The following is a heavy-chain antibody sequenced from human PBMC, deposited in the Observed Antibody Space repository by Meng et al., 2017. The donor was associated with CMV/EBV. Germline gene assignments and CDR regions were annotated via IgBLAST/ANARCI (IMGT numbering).Heavy chain of an antibody. CDR3: TNPSPRRRGYCSSTSCPRWYGMDV. D-gene: IGHD2-2*03. CDR2: IKSKTDGGTT. J-gene: IGHJ6*02. Sequence: GESLKISCAASGFTFSNAWMSWVRQAPGKGLEWVGRIKSKTDGGTTDYAAPVKGRFTISRDDSKNTLYLKMNSLKTEDTAVYYCTNPSPRRRGYCSSTSCPRWYGMDVWGQGTTVTVSS. V-gene: IGHV3-15*01. CDR1: GFTFSNAW.